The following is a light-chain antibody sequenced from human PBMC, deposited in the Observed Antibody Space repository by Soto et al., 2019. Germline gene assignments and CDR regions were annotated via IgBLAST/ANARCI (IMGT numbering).Light chain of an antibody. CDR1: SSDVGAYNF. CDR3: SAHTTSSLYV. V-gene: IGLV2-14*03. Sequence: QSARTQPASVSGSPGQSITVSCTGTSSDVGAYNFVAWYQQHPGKAPKVILYDVSDRPSGVSNRFSGSKSGNTASLTISGLRAEDEADYYCSAHTTSSLYVFGSGTKVTVL. J-gene: IGLJ1*01. CDR2: DVS.